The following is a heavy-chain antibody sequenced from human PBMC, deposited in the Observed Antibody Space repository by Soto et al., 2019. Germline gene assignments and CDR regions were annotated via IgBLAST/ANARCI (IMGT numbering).Heavy chain of an antibody. CDR2: ISGSGGST. V-gene: IGHV3-23*01. D-gene: IGHD3-9*01. J-gene: IGHJ4*02. CDR1: GFTFSSYA. CDR3: AKDRRYYDILTGYRY. Sequence: EVQLLESGGCLVQPGGSLRLSCAASGFTFSSYAMSWVRQAPGKGLEWVSAISGSGGSTYYADSVKGRFTISRDNSKNALYLQMNSLRAEATAVYYCAKDRRYYDILTGYRYWGQRTLVTVSS.